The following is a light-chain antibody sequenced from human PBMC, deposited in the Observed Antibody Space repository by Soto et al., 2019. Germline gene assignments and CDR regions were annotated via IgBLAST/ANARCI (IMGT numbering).Light chain of an antibody. CDR2: GAS. Sequence: EIVMTQSPATLSVSPGERATLSCRASQSVGSDLAWYQQKPGQAPRLLIYGASTRATGIPARFSGSGSGTEFTLTISSLQSEDSAVYYCQQYNNWPPNPFGQGTQLEIK. CDR3: QQYNNWPPNP. CDR1: QSVGSD. V-gene: IGKV3-15*01. J-gene: IGKJ2*01.